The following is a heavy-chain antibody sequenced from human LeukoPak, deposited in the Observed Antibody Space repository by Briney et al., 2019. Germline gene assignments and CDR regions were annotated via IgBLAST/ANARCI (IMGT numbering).Heavy chain of an antibody. J-gene: IGHJ5*02. CDR1: GYTFTGYY. CDR3: ATNILRFGELLGNWFDP. V-gene: IGHV1-24*01. Sequence: ASVKVSCKASGYTFTGYYIHWVRQAPGKGLEWMGGFDPEDGETIYAQKFQGRVTMTEDTSTDTAYMELSSLRSEDTAVYYCATNILRFGELLGNWFDPWGQGTPVTVSS. CDR2: FDPEDGET. D-gene: IGHD3-10*01.